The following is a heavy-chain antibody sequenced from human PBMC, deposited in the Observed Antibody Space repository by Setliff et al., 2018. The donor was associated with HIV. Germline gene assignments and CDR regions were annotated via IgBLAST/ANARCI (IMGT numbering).Heavy chain of an antibody. D-gene: IGHD3-22*01. V-gene: IGHV3-23*03. J-gene: IGHJ4*02. CDR2: IYICGSST. CDR3: VRDASPDYSSGGYSASGL. CDR1: GFTFNNDA. Sequence: GGSLRLSCAASGFTFNNDAMSWVRQAPGKGLEWVSVIYICGSSTYYADSVKGRFTISRDNAKNSLYLQLNSLRAEDTAVYYCVRDASPDYSSGGYSASGLWGRGTLVTVSS.